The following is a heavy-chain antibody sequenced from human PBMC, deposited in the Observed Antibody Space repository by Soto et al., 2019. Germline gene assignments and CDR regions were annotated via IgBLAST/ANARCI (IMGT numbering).Heavy chain of an antibody. CDR1: GFTFSDSF. Sequence: QVQLVESGGGLVKPGGSLRLSCAASGFTFSDSFMSWSRQTPGKGLEWLSYISGRDGNIYYADSVRGRFTISRDNAKXXXXLQMNSLRAEDTAVYYCAGDQGPNYMAVWGKGTTVTVS. CDR3: AGDQGPNYMAV. CDR2: ISGRDGNI. J-gene: IGHJ6*03. V-gene: IGHV3-11*01.